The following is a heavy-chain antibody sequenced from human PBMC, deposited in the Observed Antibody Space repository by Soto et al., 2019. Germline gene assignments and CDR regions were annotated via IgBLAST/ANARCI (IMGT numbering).Heavy chain of an antibody. J-gene: IGHJ6*02. V-gene: IGHV1-2*04. Sequence: ASVKVSCKASGYSFTNYHIHWVRQAPGQGLEWLGRINPKSGGTSTAQKFQGWVTMTRDRSISTVYMELTRLRSDDTAVYFCARGHSTDCSNGVCSFFYNHEMDVWGQGTTVTVSS. CDR1: GYSFTNYH. CDR2: INPKSGGT. CDR3: ARGHSTDCSNGVCSFFYNHEMDV. D-gene: IGHD2-8*01.